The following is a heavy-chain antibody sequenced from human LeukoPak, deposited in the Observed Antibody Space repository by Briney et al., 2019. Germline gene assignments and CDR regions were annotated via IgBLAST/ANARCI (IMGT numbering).Heavy chain of an antibody. V-gene: IGHV1-18*01. CDR3: ARXXAPAGDYVGSGY. D-gene: IGHD4-23*01. J-gene: IGHJ4*02. CDR1: GYTFTSYG. Sequence: ASVKVSCKASGYTFTSYGISWVRQAPGQGLEWMGWISAYNGNTNYAQKLQGRVTMTTDTSTSTAYMELRSLGSDDTAVYYCARXXAPAGDYVGSGYWGQGTLVTVSS. CDR2: ISAYNGNT.